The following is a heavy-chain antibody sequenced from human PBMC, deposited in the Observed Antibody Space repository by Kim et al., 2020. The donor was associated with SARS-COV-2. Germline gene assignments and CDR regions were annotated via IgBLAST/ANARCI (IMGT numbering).Heavy chain of an antibody. CDR3: AKGISFWGHDCFDY. V-gene: IGHV3-23*01. J-gene: IGHJ4*02. CDR1: GFTFSSYA. CDR2: ISGSGGST. Sequence: GGSLRLSCAVSGFTFSSYAMNWVRQAPGRGLEWVSGISGSGGSTYYADSVKGRFTISRDNSKNTLYVQMNSLRAEDTAVYYCAKGISFWGHDCFDYWGQGTLVTVSS. D-gene: IGHD5-12*01.